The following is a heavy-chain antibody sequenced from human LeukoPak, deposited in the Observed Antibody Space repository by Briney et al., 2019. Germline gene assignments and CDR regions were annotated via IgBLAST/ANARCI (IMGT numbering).Heavy chain of an antibody. V-gene: IGHV4-59*01. CDR2: IYYSGST. Sequence: SETLSLTCTVSGGSISSYYWSWIRQPPGKGLEWIGYIYYSGSTNYNPSLKSRVTISVDTSKNQFSLKLSSVTAADTAVYYCARGMDYYDSSGYYYASIPYYFDFWGQGTLVTVSS. D-gene: IGHD3-22*01. J-gene: IGHJ4*02. CDR1: GGSISSYY. CDR3: ARGMDYYDSSGYYYASIPYYFDF.